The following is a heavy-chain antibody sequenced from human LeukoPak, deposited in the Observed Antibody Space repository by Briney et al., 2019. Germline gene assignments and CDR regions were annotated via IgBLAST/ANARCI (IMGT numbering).Heavy chain of an antibody. D-gene: IGHD2-2*01. CDR2: INHSGST. J-gene: IGHJ4*02. CDR1: GGSFSGYY. CDR3: ARGSRLGYCSSTSCPYLDY. Sequence: SETLSLTCAVYGGSFSGYYWSWIRQPPGKGLEWIGEINHSGSTNYNPSLKSRVTISVDTSKNQFSLKLSSVTAADTAVYYCARGSRLGYCSSTSCPYLDYWGQGTLVTVSS. V-gene: IGHV4-34*01.